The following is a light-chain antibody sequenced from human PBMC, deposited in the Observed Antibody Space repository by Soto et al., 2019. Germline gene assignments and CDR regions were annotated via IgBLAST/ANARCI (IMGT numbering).Light chain of an antibody. CDR3: QQYNSFWT. J-gene: IGKJ1*01. Sequence: ENQISQSPSTLSASTGDRVTITCRASQSISSWLAWYQQKPGKAPKLLIYDASSLESGVPSRFSGSGSGTEFTLTISSLQPGDFATYYCQQYNSFWTFGQGTKVDIK. CDR1: QSISSW. CDR2: DAS. V-gene: IGKV1-5*01.